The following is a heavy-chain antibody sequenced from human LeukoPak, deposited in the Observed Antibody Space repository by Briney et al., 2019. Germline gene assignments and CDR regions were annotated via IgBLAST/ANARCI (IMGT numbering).Heavy chain of an antibody. CDR1: GYSISSGYY. CDR2: IYSSGNT. Sequence: SETLSLTCTVSGYSISSGYYWGWIRQPPGKGLEWIGYIYSSGNTNYKSPLKSRVTISGDTSKNQISLKLSSVTAADTAVYYCARHADNGYDRFDNWGQGTLVTVSS. D-gene: IGHD5-12*01. V-gene: IGHV4-38-2*02. J-gene: IGHJ4*02. CDR3: ARHADNGYDRFDN.